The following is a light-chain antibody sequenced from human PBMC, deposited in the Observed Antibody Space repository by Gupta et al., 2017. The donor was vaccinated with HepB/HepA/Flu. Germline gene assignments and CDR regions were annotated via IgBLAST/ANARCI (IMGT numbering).Light chain of an antibody. J-gene: IGKJ3*01. CDR2: KAS. CDR1: QSISSW. CDR3: QQYNSYSIT. V-gene: IGKV1-5*03. Sequence: EIQMTQSSSTLSASVGDRVTITCRASQSISSWLAWYQQKPGKAPKLLIYKASSLESGVPSRFSGSGSGTEFTLTISSLQPDDFATYYCQQYNSYSITFGPGTKVDIK.